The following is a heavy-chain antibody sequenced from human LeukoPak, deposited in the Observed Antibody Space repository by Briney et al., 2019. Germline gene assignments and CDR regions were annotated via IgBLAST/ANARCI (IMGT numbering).Heavy chain of an antibody. CDR3: ERRGGSGITLFDY. CDR2: IYYSGST. Sequence: PSETLSLTCTVSGGSISSSSYYWGWIRQPPGKGLEWIGSIYYSGSTYYNPSLKSRVTISVDTSKNQFSLKLSSVTAADTAVYYCERRGGSGITLFDYWGQGTLVTVSS. CDR1: GGSISSSSYY. D-gene: IGHD1-26*01. J-gene: IGHJ4*02. V-gene: IGHV4-39*01.